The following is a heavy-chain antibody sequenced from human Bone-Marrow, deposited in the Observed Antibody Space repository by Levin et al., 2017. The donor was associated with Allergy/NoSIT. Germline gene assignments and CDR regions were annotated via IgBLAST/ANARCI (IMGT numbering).Heavy chain of an antibody. CDR2: ISWNSGSI. CDR3: AKGGGYSADFDY. V-gene: IGHV3-9*01. CDR1: GFTFDDYA. J-gene: IGHJ4*02. D-gene: IGHD5-12*01. Sequence: SLKISCAASGFTFDDYAMHWVRQAPGKGLEWVSGISWNSGSIGYADSVKGRFTISRDNAKNSLYLQMNSLRAEDTALYYCAKGGGYSADFDYWGQGTLVTVSS.